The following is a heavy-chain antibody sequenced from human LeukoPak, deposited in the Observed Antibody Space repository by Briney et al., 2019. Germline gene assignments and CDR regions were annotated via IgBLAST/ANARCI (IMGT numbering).Heavy chain of an antibody. J-gene: IGHJ4*02. V-gene: IGHV3-21*01. CDR2: ISSSSSYI. CDR1: GFTFSSYN. Sequence: PGRSLRLSCAASGFTFSSYNMNWVRQAPGKGLEWVSSISSSSSYIYYADSVKGRFTISRDNAKNSLYLQMNSLRAEDTAVYYCASLRIAVAGTDSWGQGTLVTVSS. D-gene: IGHD6-19*01. CDR3: ASLRIAVAGTDS.